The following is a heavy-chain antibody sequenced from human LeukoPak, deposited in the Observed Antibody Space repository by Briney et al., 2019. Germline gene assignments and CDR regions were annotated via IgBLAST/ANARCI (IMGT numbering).Heavy chain of an antibody. CDR2: INPNSGGT. Sequence: GASVKVSCKASGYTFTGYYMHWVRQAPGQGLEWMGWINPNSGGTNYAQKFQGRVTMTRDTSISTAYMELSRLRSDDTAVYYCASPKWELPGLWYYMDVWGKGTTVTVSS. D-gene: IGHD1-26*01. V-gene: IGHV1-2*02. J-gene: IGHJ6*03. CDR3: ASPKWELPGLWYYMDV. CDR1: GYTFTGYY.